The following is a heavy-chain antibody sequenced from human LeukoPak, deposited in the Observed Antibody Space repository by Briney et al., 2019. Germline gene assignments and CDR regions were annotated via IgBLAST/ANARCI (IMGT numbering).Heavy chain of an antibody. CDR2: IRHDGSKK. D-gene: IGHD1-26*01. CDR3: ARESPSAYYFDY. CDR1: GFTFSSYG. V-gene: IGHV3-30*02. Sequence: PGGSLRLSCGASGFTFSSYGMHWVRQGAGKGLEWVAFIRHDGSKKYHAGSVKGRFTISRDNSKNTLYLQMNSLRAEDTAVYYCARESPSAYYFDYWGQGTLITVSS. J-gene: IGHJ4*02.